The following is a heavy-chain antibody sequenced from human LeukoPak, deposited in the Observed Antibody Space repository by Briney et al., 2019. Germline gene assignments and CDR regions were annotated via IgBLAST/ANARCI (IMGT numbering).Heavy chain of an antibody. Sequence: GGSLRLSCAASGFTFSSYAMSWVRQAPGKGLEWVSSISASGGSTYYADSVKGRFTISRDISKNTLYLQMNSLRAEDTAVYYCAKGRVSGYDSAFDYWGQGTLVTVSS. J-gene: IGHJ4*02. D-gene: IGHD5-12*01. V-gene: IGHV3-23*01. CDR2: ISASGGST. CDR1: GFTFSSYA. CDR3: AKGRVSGYDSAFDY.